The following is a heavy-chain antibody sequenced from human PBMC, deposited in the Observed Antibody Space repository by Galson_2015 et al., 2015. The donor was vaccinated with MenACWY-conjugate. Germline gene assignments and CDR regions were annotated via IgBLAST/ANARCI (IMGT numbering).Heavy chain of an antibody. D-gene: IGHD6-6*01. V-gene: IGHV4-59*08. Sequence: ETLSLTCTVSGGSISSYYWSWIRQPPGKGLEWIGYIYYSGSTNYNPSLKSRVTISVDTSKNQFSLKLSSVTAADTAVYYCASTVSPQLGLHGSSKNWVAFDVWGQGTVVTVSS. CDR2: IYYSGST. CDR3: ASTVSPQLGLHGSSKNWVAFDV. J-gene: IGHJ3*01. CDR1: GGSISSYY.